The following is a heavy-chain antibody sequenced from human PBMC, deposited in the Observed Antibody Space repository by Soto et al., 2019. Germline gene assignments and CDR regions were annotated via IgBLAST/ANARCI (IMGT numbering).Heavy chain of an antibody. CDR3: ASVRLRGYSPITAY. J-gene: IGHJ4*02. CDR2: IYSGGST. Sequence: EVQLVESGGGLIQPGGSLRLSCAASGFTVSSNYMSWVRQAPGKGLEWVSVIYSGGSTYYADSVKGRFTIARDNSKNTLYPQTNSLRAEGTAVYYCASVRLRGYSPITAYGGQGTMVTVSS. V-gene: IGHV3-53*01. D-gene: IGHD5-18*01. CDR1: GFTVSSNY.